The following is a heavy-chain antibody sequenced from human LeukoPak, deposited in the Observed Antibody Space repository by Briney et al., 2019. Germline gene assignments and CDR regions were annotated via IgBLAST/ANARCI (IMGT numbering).Heavy chain of an antibody. Sequence: GGSLRLSCAASGFTFSSYGMNWVRQAPGKGLEWVSGIVPSGGTTYYADSVKGRFTVSRDNSKNTLYLQMNSLRADDTAVYYCARDPGYSYGLDYWGQGTLVTVSS. V-gene: IGHV3-23*01. J-gene: IGHJ4*02. CDR2: IVPSGGTT. CDR3: ARDPGYSYGLDY. CDR1: GFTFSSYG. D-gene: IGHD5-18*01.